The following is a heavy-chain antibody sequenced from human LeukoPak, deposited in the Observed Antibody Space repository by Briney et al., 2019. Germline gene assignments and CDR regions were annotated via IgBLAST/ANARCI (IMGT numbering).Heavy chain of an antibody. CDR2: IYYSGDT. D-gene: IGHD3-3*02. Sequence: SXXLSLTCTVSGGSISRYYWSWIRQPPGKGLEWIGNIYYSGDTSYNPSLQSRVTISVDRSKNQFSLKLSSATAADTAVYYCATSPIFGVVSYWGQGTLVTVSS. CDR3: ATSPIFGVVSY. J-gene: IGHJ4*02. V-gene: IGHV4-59*01. CDR1: GGSISRYY.